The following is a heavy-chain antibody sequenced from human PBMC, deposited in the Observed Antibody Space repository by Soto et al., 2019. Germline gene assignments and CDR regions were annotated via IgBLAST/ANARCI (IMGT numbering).Heavy chain of an antibody. CDR3: AKGGRDIVVVPAAMPQNYYYYMDV. J-gene: IGHJ6*03. D-gene: IGHD2-2*01. CDR1: GGSISSGGYY. V-gene: IGHV4-31*03. Sequence: SETLSLTCTVSGGSISSGGYYWSWIRQHPGKGLEWIGYIYYSGSTYYNPSLKSRVTISVDTSKNQFSLKLSSVTAADTAVYYCAKGGRDIVVVPAAMPQNYYYYMDVWRKGTTVTVS. CDR2: IYYSGST.